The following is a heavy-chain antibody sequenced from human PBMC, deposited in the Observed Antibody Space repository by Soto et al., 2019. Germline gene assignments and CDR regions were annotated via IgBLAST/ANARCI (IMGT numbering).Heavy chain of an antibody. D-gene: IGHD6-6*01. V-gene: IGHV3-30*03. J-gene: IGHJ4*02. CDR3: AAVEYSSSSDFDY. Sequence: GGSLRLSCAASGFTFSSYGMHWVRQAPGKGLEWVAVISYDGSNKYYADSVKGRFTISRDNSKNTLYLQMNSLRAEDTAVYYCAAVEYSSSSDFDYWGQGTLVTVSS. CDR2: ISYDGSNK. CDR1: GFTFSSYG.